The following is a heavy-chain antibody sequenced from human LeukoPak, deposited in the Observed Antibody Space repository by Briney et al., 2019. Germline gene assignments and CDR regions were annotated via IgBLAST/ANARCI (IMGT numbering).Heavy chain of an antibody. D-gene: IGHD4-11*01. Sequence: SETLSLTCAVYGGSFSGYYWSWIRQPPGKGLEWIGEINHSGSTNYNPSLKSRVTMSVDTSKNQFSLNLSSVTAADTAFYYCARETTGLARYFDYWGQGTLVTVSS. CDR2: INHSGST. J-gene: IGHJ4*02. V-gene: IGHV4-34*01. CDR3: ARETTGLARYFDY. CDR1: GGSFSGYY.